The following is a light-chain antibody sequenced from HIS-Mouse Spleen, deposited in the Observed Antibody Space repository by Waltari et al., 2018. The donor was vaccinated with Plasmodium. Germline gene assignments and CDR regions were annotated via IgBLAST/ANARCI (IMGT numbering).Light chain of an antibody. Sequence: QSALTQPASVSGSPGQSITISCTGTSSDVGSYNLVSWYQPHPGKAPKPLSYEGSKRPSGVSNRFSGSKSGNTASLTIAGLQAEDEADYYCCSYAGSSTNWVFGGGTKLTVL. CDR2: EGS. V-gene: IGLV2-23*01. CDR3: CSYAGSSTNWV. CDR1: SSDVGSYNL. J-gene: IGLJ3*02.